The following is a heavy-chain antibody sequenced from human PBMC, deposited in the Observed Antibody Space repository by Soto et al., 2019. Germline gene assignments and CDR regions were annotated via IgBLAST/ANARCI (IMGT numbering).Heavy chain of an antibody. CDR2: VAHSESN. CDR3: AELGLSWWDY. CDR1: GGSISSFTW. J-gene: IGHJ4*02. V-gene: IGHV4-4*01. D-gene: IGHD2-8*02. Sequence: QVQLQESGPGLVKPSGTLSLTCTVSGGSISSFTWWSWVRQPPGKGRERIGEVAHSESNNYHPSLKSVVVIAVDRPKNQFSLNLISGTGAAAVEYCWAELGLSWWDYWGQGTLVTVSS.